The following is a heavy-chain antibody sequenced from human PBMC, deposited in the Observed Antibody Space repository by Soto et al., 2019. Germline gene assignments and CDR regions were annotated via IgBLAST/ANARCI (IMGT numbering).Heavy chain of an antibody. CDR3: AREGIRDIVAVVDATLGGMDV. D-gene: IGHD2-15*01. J-gene: IGHJ6*02. CDR2: IIPIFGTA. Sequence: QVQLVQSGAEVKTPGSPLKVSSKPPGGTFGSYAISWRRRAPGKGLEWMGGIIPIFGTANYAQKFQGRVTITADESTSTAYMELSSLRSEDTAVYYCAREGIRDIVAVVDATLGGMDVWGQGTTVTVSS. CDR1: GGTFGSYA. V-gene: IGHV1-69*12.